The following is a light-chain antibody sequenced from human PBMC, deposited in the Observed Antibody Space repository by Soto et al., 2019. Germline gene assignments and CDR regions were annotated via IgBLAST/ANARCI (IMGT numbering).Light chain of an antibody. CDR1: SSDVGAYNY. J-gene: IGLJ3*02. CDR2: DVS. CDR3: CSYAGSYTWV. Sequence: QSVLTQPRSVSGSPGQSVTTSCTGTSSDVGAYNYVSWYQHHPGKAPKLMLYDVSRRPSGVPDRFSGYKSGNTASLTISGLQAEDEADYYCCSYAGSYTWVFGGGTKLTVL. V-gene: IGLV2-11*01.